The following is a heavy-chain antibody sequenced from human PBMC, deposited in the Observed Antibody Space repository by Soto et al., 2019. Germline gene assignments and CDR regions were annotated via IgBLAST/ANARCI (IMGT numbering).Heavy chain of an antibody. CDR3: ARSQGSSTSLEIYYYYYYGMDV. CDR1: GGTFSSYA. Sequence: QVQLVQSGAEVKKPGSSVKVSCKASGGTFSSYAIIWVRQAPGQGLEWMGGIIPISDTTNYAQKFQGRVTITADESTSTAYMELSSLRSEDTAVYYCARSQGSSTSLEIYYYYYYGMDVWGQGTTVTGSS. CDR2: IIPISDTT. J-gene: IGHJ6*02. V-gene: IGHV1-69*01. D-gene: IGHD2-2*01.